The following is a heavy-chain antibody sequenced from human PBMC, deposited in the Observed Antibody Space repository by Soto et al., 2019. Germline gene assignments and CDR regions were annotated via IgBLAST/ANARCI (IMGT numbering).Heavy chain of an antibody. D-gene: IGHD1-26*01. CDR3: AKASGYYSSDY. J-gene: IGHJ4*02. CDR2: ITPGGGGT. V-gene: IGHV1-46*01. Sequence: GASVKVSCKASGYTFTIRNRHWVRQAPGQGLEWMGIITPGGGGTRYAQKFQGRVTMTRDTSTSTVYMELSSLGSEDTAVYYCAKASGYYSSDYWGQGALVTLSS. CDR1: GYTFTIRN.